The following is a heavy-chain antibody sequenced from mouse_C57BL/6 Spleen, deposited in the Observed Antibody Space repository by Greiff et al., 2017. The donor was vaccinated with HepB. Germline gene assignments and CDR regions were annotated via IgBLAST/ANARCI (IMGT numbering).Heavy chain of an antibody. J-gene: IGHJ4*01. CDR1: GFTFSSYA. V-gene: IGHV5-9-1*02. D-gene: IGHD2-3*01. Sequence: EVKLVESGEGLVKPGGSLKLSCAASGFTFSSYAMSWVRQTPEKRLEWVAYISSGGDYIYYADTVKGRFTISRDNARNTLYLQMSSLKSEDTAMYYCTRDEDDGYYSYAMDYWGQGTSVTVSS. CDR2: ISSGGDYI. CDR3: TRDEDDGYYSYAMDY.